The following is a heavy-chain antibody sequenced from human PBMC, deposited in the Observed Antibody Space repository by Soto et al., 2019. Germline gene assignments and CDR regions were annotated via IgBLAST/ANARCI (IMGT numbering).Heavy chain of an antibody. J-gene: IGHJ4*02. CDR3: ARGRIGPAKGAREDIVVVDSPSFDY. D-gene: IGHD2-15*01. V-gene: IGHV4-34*01. CDR2: IYHSGSA. Sequence: QVQLQQWGAGLLQPSETLSLTCAVSGGSFSGYFWTWLRQPPGKGLAWIGAIYHSGSASYNPSLKSRVTISVDTSKKQCSLRLTSVTAADTAMFYCARGRIGPAKGAREDIVVVDSPSFDYWGQGTLVTVSS. CDR1: GGSFSGYF.